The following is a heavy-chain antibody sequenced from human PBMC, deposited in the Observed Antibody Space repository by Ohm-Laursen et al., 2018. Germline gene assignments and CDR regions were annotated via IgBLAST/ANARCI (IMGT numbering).Heavy chain of an antibody. J-gene: IGHJ4*02. CDR1: GFTFSDYY. CDR2: ISSSGTTI. V-gene: IGHV3-11*01. Sequence: SLRLSCAASGFTFSDYYMSWIRQAPGKGLEWVSNISSSGTTIYYADSVKGRFTISRDNAKNSLSLQMNSLRAEDTALYYCAREVASVEDYWGQGTLVTVSS. CDR3: AREVASVEDY.